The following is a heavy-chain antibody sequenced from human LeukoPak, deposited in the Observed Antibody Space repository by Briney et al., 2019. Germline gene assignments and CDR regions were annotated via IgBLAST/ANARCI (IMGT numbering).Heavy chain of an antibody. CDR2: IYYSGNT. V-gene: IGHV4-59*01. D-gene: IGHD1-26*01. Sequence: SETLSLTCTVSGGSISSYYWSWIRQPPGKGLEWIGYIYYSGNTNYNPSLKSRVTISVDTSENQFSLKLSSVTAADTAVYYCARKGSNFDYWGQGTLVTVSS. J-gene: IGHJ4*02. CDR3: ARKGSNFDY. CDR1: GGSISSYY.